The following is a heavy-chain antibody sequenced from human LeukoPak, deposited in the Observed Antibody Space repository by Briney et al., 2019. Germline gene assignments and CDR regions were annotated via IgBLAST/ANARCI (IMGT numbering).Heavy chain of an antibody. D-gene: IGHD1-1*01. Sequence: ASVKVSCKASGYTFTSYGISWVRQAPGQGLEWMGWISVYNVNTNYAQKFQGRVTMTTDTSTSTAYMELRSLRSDDTAVYYCARVLRGTTALDYWGQGTLVTVSS. CDR2: ISVYNVNT. CDR3: ARVLRGTTALDY. V-gene: IGHV1-18*01. CDR1: GYTFTSYG. J-gene: IGHJ4*02.